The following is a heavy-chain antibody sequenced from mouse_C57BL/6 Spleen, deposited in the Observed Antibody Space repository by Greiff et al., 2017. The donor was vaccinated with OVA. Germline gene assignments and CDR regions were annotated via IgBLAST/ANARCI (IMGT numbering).Heavy chain of an antibody. Sequence: VKLQESGAELVRPGASVTLSCKASGYTFTDYEMHWVKQTPVHGLEWIGAIDPETGGTAYNQKFKGKAILTADKSSSTAYMERRSLTSEDSAVYYCTRAGGNGAMDYWGQGTSVTVSS. CDR2: IDPETGGT. V-gene: IGHV1-15*01. J-gene: IGHJ4*01. CDR1: GYTFTDYE. D-gene: IGHD1-1*02. CDR3: TRAGGNGAMDY.